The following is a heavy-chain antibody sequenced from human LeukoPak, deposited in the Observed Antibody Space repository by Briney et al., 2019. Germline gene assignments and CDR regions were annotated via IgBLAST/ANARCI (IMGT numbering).Heavy chain of an antibody. V-gene: IGHV4-30-4*07. CDR2: IYYSGST. D-gene: IGHD6-19*01. CDR1: GGSISSGGYS. Sequence: SQTLSLTCAVSGGSISSGGYSWSWIRQPPGKGLEWIGYIYYSGSTYYNPSLKSRVTISVDTSKNQFSLKLSSVTAADTAVYYCARVSSGWYTVNAFDIWGQGTMVTVSS. J-gene: IGHJ3*02. CDR3: ARVSSGWYTVNAFDI.